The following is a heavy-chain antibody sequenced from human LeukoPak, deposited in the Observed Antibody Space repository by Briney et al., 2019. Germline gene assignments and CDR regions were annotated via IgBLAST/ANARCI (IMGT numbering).Heavy chain of an antibody. J-gene: IGHJ6*03. V-gene: IGHV1-18*01. CDR2: IFSYTGQT. CDR3: ANVAKGRFFFYYMDV. Sequence: ASVTVSFKSSVHTANTYGFSWIRQAPGQGLEWIGWIFSYTGQTKYADKFQGRVTMTTDTSKTIAYLDLRSLRSDDTAVYFCANVAKGRFFFYYMDVWGEGTTVTVS. D-gene: IGHD3-3*01. CDR1: VHTANTYG.